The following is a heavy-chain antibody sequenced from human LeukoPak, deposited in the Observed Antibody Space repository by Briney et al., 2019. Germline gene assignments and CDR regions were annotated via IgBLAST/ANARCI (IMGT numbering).Heavy chain of an antibody. J-gene: IGHJ6*02. CDR2: TRNKANSYTT. D-gene: IGHD6-13*01. V-gene: IGHV3-72*01. Sequence: GGSLRLSCAASGFSFSSYWMHWVRQAPGKGLEWVGRTRNKANSYTTEYAASVKGRFIISRDDSKNSLYLQMNSLKTEDTAVYYCARVLRGSRNGMDVWGQGTTVTVSS. CDR1: GFSFSSYW. CDR3: ARVLRGSRNGMDV.